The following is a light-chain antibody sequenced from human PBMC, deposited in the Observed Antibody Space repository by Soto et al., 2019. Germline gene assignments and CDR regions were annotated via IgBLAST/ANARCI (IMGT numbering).Light chain of an antibody. V-gene: IGKV3-15*01. CDR2: GAS. CDR1: QSVGTN. Sequence: VVMTQSPATLSVSPGERATLSCRASQSVGTNLAWFQQKPGQAPRLLIYGASTRATGIPARFSGSGSGTEFTLTINSLQSEDFAVYYCQQYNNWPRTFGQGTKVDIK. J-gene: IGKJ1*01. CDR3: QQYNNWPRT.